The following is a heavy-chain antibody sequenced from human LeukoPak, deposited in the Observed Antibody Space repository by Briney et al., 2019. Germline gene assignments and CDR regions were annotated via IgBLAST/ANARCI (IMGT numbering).Heavy chain of an antibody. CDR2: ISSSSSYI. CDR3: ARDSDYGDYPYDY. Sequence: GGSLRLSCAASGSTFSSYSMNWVRQAPGKGLEWVSSISSSSSYIYYADSVKGRSTISRDNAKNSLYLQMNSLRAEDTAVYYCARDSDYGDYPYDYWGQGTLVTVSS. CDR1: GSTFSSYS. J-gene: IGHJ4*02. V-gene: IGHV3-21*01. D-gene: IGHD4-17*01.